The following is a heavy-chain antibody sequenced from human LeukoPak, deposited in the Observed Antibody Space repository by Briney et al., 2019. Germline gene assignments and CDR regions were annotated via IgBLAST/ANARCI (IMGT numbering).Heavy chain of an antibody. V-gene: IGHV4-34*01. CDR3: AREITMVRGVSRPDY. CDR1: GGSFSGYY. Sequence: SETLSLTCAVYGGSFSGYYWSWIRQPPGKGLEWIGEINHSGSTNYNPSLKGRVTISVDTSKNQFSLKLSSVTAADTAIYYCAREITMVRGVSRPDYWGQGTLVTVSS. J-gene: IGHJ4*02. D-gene: IGHD3-10*01. CDR2: INHSGST.